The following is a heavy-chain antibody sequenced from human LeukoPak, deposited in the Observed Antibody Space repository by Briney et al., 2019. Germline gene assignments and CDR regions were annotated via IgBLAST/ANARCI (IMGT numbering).Heavy chain of an antibody. CDR3: AELGITMIGGV. Sequence: PGGTLRLSCTVSGFTVSSNSMSWVRQAPGKGLEWVSFIYSDNTHYSDSVQGRFTISRDNSKNTLYLQMNSLRAEDTAVYYCAELGITMIGGVWGKGTTVTISS. D-gene: IGHD3-10*02. V-gene: IGHV3-53*01. CDR2: IYSDNT. J-gene: IGHJ6*04. CDR1: GFTVSSNS.